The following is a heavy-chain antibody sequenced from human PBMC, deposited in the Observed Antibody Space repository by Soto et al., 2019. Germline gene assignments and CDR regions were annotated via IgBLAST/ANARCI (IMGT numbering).Heavy chain of an antibody. Sequence: GGSLRLSCTASGFTFGDYAMSWFRQAPGKGLEWVGFIRSKAYGGTTEYAASVKGRFTISRDDSKSIAYLQMNSLKTEDTAVYYCTSNTLTPVRNWFDPWGQGTLVTVSS. D-gene: IGHD4-17*01. CDR2: IRSKAYGGTT. CDR3: TSNTLTPVRNWFDP. J-gene: IGHJ5*02. V-gene: IGHV3-49*03. CDR1: GFTFGDYA.